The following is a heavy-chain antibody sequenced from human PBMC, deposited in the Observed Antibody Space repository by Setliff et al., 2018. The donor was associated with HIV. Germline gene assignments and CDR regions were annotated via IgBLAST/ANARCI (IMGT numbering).Heavy chain of an antibody. J-gene: IGHJ2*01. V-gene: IGHV4-34*01. D-gene: IGHD3-10*01. CDR1: GGSLSGYY. Sequence: SETLSLTCAVYGGSLSGYYWSWVRQSPGRGLEWIGEINQSGNTNFNPSLKSRLIISVDTSKSQFSLKLTSETAADTALYYCAREGGQGYSGSGSFYHRNFDLWGRGTLVTVSS. CDR2: INQSGNT. CDR3: AREGGQGYSGSGSFYHRNFDL.